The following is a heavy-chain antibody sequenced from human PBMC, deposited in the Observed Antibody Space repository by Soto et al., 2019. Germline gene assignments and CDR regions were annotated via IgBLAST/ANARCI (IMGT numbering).Heavy chain of an antibody. CDR1: GFTFSSYS. D-gene: IGHD3-10*01. CDR2: ISSSSSTI. Sequence: GGSLRLSCAASGFTFSSYSMNWVRQAPGKGLEWVSYISSSSSTIYYADSVKGRFTISRDNAKNSLYLQMNNLSADDTAVYYCAKCGSGCYYSVWGQGATVTVSS. V-gene: IGHV3-48*01. CDR3: AKCGSGCYYSV. J-gene: IGHJ6*02.